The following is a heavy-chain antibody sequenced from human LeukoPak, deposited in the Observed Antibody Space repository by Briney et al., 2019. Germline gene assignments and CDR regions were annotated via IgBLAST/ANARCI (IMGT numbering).Heavy chain of an antibody. CDR1: GFTFSSYW. Sequence: GGSLRLSCAASGFTFSSYWMHWVRQAPGKGLVWVSRINSDGSSTSYADSVKGRFTISRDNAKNTLYLQMNSPRAEDTAVYYCARDVRDIVVVTAILGYGMDVWGQGTTVTVSS. CDR3: ARDVRDIVVVTAILGYGMDV. V-gene: IGHV3-74*01. J-gene: IGHJ6*02. CDR2: INSDGSST. D-gene: IGHD2-21*02.